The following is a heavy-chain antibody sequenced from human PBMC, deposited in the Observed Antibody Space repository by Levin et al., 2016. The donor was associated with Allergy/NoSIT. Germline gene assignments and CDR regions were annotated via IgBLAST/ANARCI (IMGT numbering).Heavy chain of an antibody. CDR3: AGYCSGGSCSDY. V-gene: IGHV1-2*06. CDR2: INPNSGGT. D-gene: IGHD2-15*01. J-gene: IGHJ4*02. Sequence: ASVKVSCKASGYTFTGYYMHWVRQAPGQGLEWMGRINPNSGGTNYAQKFQGRVTMTRDTSISTAYMELSRLRSDDTAVYYCAGYCSGGSCSDYWGQGTLVTVSS. CDR1: GYTFTGYY.